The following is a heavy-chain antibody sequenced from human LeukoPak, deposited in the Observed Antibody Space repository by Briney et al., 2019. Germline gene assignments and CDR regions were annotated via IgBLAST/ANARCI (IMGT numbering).Heavy chain of an antibody. Sequence: ASVKVSCKASGYTFTGYYMHWVRQAPGQGLEWMGWINPNSGGTNYAQKFQGRVTMTRDTSISTAYMELSRLRSEDTAVYFRARVGTTGATADNWGQGTLVTVSS. CDR2: INPNSGGT. CDR1: GYTFTGYY. CDR3: ARVGTTGATADN. V-gene: IGHV1-2*02. D-gene: IGHD4-11*01. J-gene: IGHJ4*02.